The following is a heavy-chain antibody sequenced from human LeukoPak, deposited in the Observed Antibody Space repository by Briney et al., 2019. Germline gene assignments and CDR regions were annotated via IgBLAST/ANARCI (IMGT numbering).Heavy chain of an antibody. CDR3: ARDLHVLLWFGEADAFDI. CDR1: GGTFSSYA. CDR2: IIPIFGTA. Sequence: ASVKVSCKASGGTFSSYAISWVRQAPGQGLEWMGGIIPIFGTANYAQKFQGRVTITADESTSTAYMELSSLRSEDTAVYYCARDLHVLLWFGEADAFDIWGQGTMVTVSS. J-gene: IGHJ3*02. V-gene: IGHV1-69*13. D-gene: IGHD3-10*01.